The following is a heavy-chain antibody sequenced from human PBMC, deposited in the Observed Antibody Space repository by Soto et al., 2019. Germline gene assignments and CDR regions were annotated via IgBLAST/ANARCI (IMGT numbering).Heavy chain of an antibody. CDR2: INPSGGST. V-gene: IGHV1-46*03. J-gene: IGHJ3*02. CDR1: GYTFTSYY. Sequence: QVQLVQSGAEVKKPGASVKVSCKAYGYTFTSYYMHWVRQATGQGLEWMGIINPSGGSTSYAKKFQGRVTMPRDTSTSTVYMELSSLRSEDTAVYYCARVPNWNDVWGYTWGQGPMVTVSS. CDR3: ARVPNWNDVWGYT. D-gene: IGHD1-20*01.